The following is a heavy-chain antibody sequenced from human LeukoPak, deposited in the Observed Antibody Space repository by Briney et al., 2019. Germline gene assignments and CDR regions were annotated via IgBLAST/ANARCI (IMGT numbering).Heavy chain of an antibody. CDR3: ARVGAVRPGYYYYYYMDV. CDR1: GYTFTSYG. D-gene: IGHD6-6*01. V-gene: IGHV1-18*01. Sequence: ASVKVSCKASGYTFTSYGISWVRQAPGQGLEWMGWISAYNGNTNYAQKLQGRVTMTTDTSTSTAYMELRSLRSDDTAVYYCARVGAVRPGYYYYYYMDVWGKGTTVTVSS. J-gene: IGHJ6*03. CDR2: ISAYNGNT.